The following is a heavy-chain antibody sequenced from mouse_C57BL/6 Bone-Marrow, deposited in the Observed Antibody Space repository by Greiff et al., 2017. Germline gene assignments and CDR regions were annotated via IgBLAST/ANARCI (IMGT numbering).Heavy chain of an antibody. Sequence: QVQLQQPGAELVRPGTSVKLSCKASGYTFTSYWMHWVKQRPGQGLEWIGVIDPSDSYTNYNQKFKGKATLTVDTSSSTAYMQLSSLTSEDSAVYYCARSNTVVAYYFDYWGQGTTLTVSS. V-gene: IGHV1-59*01. D-gene: IGHD1-1*01. CDR1: GYTFTSYW. CDR2: IDPSDSYT. CDR3: ARSNTVVAYYFDY. J-gene: IGHJ2*01.